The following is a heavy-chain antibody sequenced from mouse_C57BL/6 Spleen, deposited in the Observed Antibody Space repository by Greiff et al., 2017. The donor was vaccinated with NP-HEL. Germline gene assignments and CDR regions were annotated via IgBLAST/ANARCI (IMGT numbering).Heavy chain of an antibody. Sequence: VQLKESGAELARPGASVKLSCKASGYTFTSYGISWVKQRTGQGLEWIGEIYPRSGNTYYNEKFKGKATLTADKSSSTAYMELRSLTSEDSAVYFCARPPSLITTVVALDYWGQGTTLTVSS. CDR2: IYPRSGNT. D-gene: IGHD1-1*01. V-gene: IGHV1-81*01. CDR1: GYTFTSYG. J-gene: IGHJ2*01. CDR3: ARPPSLITTVVALDY.